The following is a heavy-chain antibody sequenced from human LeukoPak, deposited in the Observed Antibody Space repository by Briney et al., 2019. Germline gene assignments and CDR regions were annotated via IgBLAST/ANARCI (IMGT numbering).Heavy chain of an antibody. D-gene: IGHD4-23*01. CDR3: ARLDYAGNPFDN. Sequence: GESLKISCKVSGYNSISYWIGWVRQMPDKGLESLGMIYPGDSDTRYSPSFQGLVTLSVDKSITTAYLQWSSLKASDTAIYYCARLDYAGNPFDNWSPGTLVTVSS. J-gene: IGHJ4*02. CDR1: GYNSISYW. CDR2: IYPGDSDT. V-gene: IGHV5-51*01.